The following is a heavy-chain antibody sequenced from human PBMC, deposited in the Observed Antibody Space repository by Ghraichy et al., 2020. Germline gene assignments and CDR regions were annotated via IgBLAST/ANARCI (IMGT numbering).Heavy chain of an antibody. V-gene: IGHV3-48*03. D-gene: IGHD5-18*01. Sequence: GESLNISCAASGFTFSSYEMNWVRQAPGKGLEWVSYISSSGSTIYYADSVKGRFTISRDNAKNSLYLQMNSLRAEDTAVYYCARDGAWAAMAPDYFDYWGQGTLVTVSS. CDR3: ARDGAWAAMAPDYFDY. CDR1: GFTFSSYE. CDR2: ISSSGSTI. J-gene: IGHJ4*02.